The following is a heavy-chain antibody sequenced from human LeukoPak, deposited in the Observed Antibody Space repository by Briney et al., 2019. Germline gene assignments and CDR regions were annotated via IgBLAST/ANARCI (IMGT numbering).Heavy chain of an antibody. J-gene: IGHJ6*03. D-gene: IGHD6-13*01. CDR2: ISGSGGST. CDR1: GFTFSSYG. Sequence: GGSLRLSCAASGFTFSSYGMSWVRQAPGKGLEWVSAISGSGGSTYYADSVKGRFTISRDNSKNTLYLQMNSLRAEDTAVYYCAKLRGSSWYGDYYYMDVWGKGTTVTVSS. CDR3: AKLRGSSWYGDYYYMDV. V-gene: IGHV3-23*01.